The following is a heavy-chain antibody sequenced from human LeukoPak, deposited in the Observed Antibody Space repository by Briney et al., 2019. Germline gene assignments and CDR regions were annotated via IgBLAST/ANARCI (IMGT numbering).Heavy chain of an antibody. D-gene: IGHD4-11*01. V-gene: IGHV5-51*01. Sequence: GESLKISCKGSGYSFTDYWIGWVRQMPGKGLEWMGIIYPGDSDTRYSPSFQGQVTISADKSISTAYLQWSSLKASDTAMYYCATMGDYSNSYFDYWGQGTLVTVSS. CDR1: GYSFTDYW. CDR3: ATMGDYSNSYFDY. CDR2: IYPGDSDT. J-gene: IGHJ4*02.